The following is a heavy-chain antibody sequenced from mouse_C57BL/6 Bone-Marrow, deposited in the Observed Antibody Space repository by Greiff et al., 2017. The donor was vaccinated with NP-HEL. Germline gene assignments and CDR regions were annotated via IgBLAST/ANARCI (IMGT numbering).Heavy chain of an antibody. CDR3: AREAQVDY. D-gene: IGHD3-2*02. J-gene: IGHJ4*01. CDR1: GFTFSSYA. V-gene: IGHV5-4*01. CDR2: ISDGGSYT. Sequence: EVKVVESGGGLVKPGGSLKLSCAASGFTFSSYAMSWVRQTPEKRLEWVATISDGGSYTYYPDNVKGRFTISRDNAKNNLYLQMSHLKSEDTAMYYCAREAQVDYWGQGTSVTVSS.